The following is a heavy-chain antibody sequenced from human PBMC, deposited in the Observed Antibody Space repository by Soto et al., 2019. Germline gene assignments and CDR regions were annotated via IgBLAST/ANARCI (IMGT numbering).Heavy chain of an antibody. Sequence: GASLKICCKGSGYSFTSYWSSWVRQMPGKGLEWMGRIDPSDSYTNYSPSFQGHVTISADKSISTAYLQWSSLKASDTAMYYCARLLYNWNYYYYGMDVWGQGTTVTVS. J-gene: IGHJ6*02. CDR2: IDPSDSYT. V-gene: IGHV5-10-1*01. CDR1: GYSFTSYW. CDR3: ARLLYNWNYYYYGMDV. D-gene: IGHD1-20*01.